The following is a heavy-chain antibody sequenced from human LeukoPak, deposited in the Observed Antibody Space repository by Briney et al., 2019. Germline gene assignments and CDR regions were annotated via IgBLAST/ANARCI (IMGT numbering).Heavy chain of an antibody. Sequence: ASVNVSCKSSAYTFTIYGISRVRQAPGQGLEWMGWFSAYNGNTNYAQKLQGRVTMTTDTSTSTAYMELRSLRSDDAAVYYCASGTPRYCSSTSCYVGNYYYYGMDVWGQGTTVTVSS. CDR1: AYTFTIYG. CDR2: FSAYNGNT. J-gene: IGHJ6*02. CDR3: ASGTPRYCSSTSCYVGNYYYYGMDV. V-gene: IGHV1-18*01. D-gene: IGHD2-2*01.